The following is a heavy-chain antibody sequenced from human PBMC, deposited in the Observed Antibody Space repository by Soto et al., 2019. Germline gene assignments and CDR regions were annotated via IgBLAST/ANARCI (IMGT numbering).Heavy chain of an antibody. CDR2: ITWNSGHI. CDR3: AKGRSSMIVVVMDY. D-gene: IGHD3-22*01. CDR1: GFNFDDSA. Sequence: LRLSCVASGFNFDDSAMNWVRQVPGKGLEWVSGITWNSGHILYADSVKGRFTISRDNAKKSLYLELNSLRPEDTALYYCAKGRSSMIVVVMDYWGQGTPVTVSS. J-gene: IGHJ4*02. V-gene: IGHV3-9*01.